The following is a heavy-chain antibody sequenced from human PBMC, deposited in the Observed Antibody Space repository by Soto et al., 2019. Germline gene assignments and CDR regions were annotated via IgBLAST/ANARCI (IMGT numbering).Heavy chain of an antibody. CDR3: AKDSPSRIVGAGHGMDV. CDR2: ISGSGGST. V-gene: IGHV3-23*01. D-gene: IGHD1-26*01. CDR1: GFTFSSYA. J-gene: IGHJ6*02. Sequence: VQLLESGGGLVQPGGSLRLSCAASGFTFSSYAMSWVRQAPGKGLEWVSAISGSGGSTYYADSVKGRFTISRDNSKNTLYLQMNSLRAEDTAVYYCAKDSPSRIVGAGHGMDVWGQGTTVTVSS.